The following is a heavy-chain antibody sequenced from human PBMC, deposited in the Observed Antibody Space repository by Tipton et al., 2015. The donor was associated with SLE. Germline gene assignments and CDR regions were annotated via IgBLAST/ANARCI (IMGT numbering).Heavy chain of an antibody. D-gene: IGHD3-22*01. CDR2: INYSGSA. CDR3: ARGVAHYFDLGTFDI. J-gene: IGHJ3*02. CDR1: GFIFRDYT. Sequence: LRLSCEASGFIFRDYTMHWIRHTPGKGLEWIGEINYSGSANYNPSLKSRVTISMGMSKNLLSLELSSVTAADTAVYYCARGVAHYFDLGTFDIWGQGTVVTVSS. V-gene: IGHV4-34*01.